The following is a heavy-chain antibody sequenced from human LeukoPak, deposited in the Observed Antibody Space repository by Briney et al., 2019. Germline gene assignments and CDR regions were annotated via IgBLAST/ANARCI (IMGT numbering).Heavy chain of an antibody. V-gene: IGHV3-7*03. CDR1: GFTFSGFW. Sequence: GGSLRLSCAVFGFTFSGFWMSWSRQAPGKGLEWVASINSDGSEGYYADVVKGRFTISRDNAKNSLYLQINSLRAEDTAVYYCARSSYSSSSSVWGQGTMVTVSS. CDR2: INSDGSEG. CDR3: ARSSYSSSSSV. D-gene: IGHD6-6*01. J-gene: IGHJ3*01.